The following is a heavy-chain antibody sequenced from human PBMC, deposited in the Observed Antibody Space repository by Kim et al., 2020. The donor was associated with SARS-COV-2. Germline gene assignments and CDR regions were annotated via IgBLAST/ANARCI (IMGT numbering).Heavy chain of an antibody. D-gene: IGHD5-12*01. V-gene: IGHV7-4-1*02. Sequence: ASVKVSCKASGYTFTSYAMNWVRQAPGQGLEWMGWINTNTGNPTYAQGFTGRFVFSLDTSVSTAYLQISSLKAEDTAVYYCARDRDGYNSYYYYGMDVWGQGTTVTVSS. CDR2: INTNTGNP. J-gene: IGHJ6*02. CDR1: GYTFTSYA. CDR3: ARDRDGYNSYYYYGMDV.